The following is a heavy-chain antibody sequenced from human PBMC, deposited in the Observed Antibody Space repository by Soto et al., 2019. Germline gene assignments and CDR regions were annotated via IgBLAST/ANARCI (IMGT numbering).Heavy chain of an antibody. Sequence: EVQLVESGGGLVQPGRSLRLSCAASGFSFGDYAMQWVRQVPGKGLEWVSSISWNGESIGYADSVKGRFTISRDNGKKSVYLQLNSRRGEDTALYDCAKDVGSSGWDDGVDSWGQGPLVTVS. CDR3: AKDVGSSGWDDGVDS. CDR2: ISWNGESI. CDR1: GFSFGDYA. J-gene: IGHJ4*02. V-gene: IGHV3-9*01. D-gene: IGHD6-19*01.